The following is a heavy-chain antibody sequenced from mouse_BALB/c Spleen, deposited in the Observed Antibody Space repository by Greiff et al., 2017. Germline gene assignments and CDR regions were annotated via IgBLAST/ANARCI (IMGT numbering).Heavy chain of an antibody. CDR1: GFTFSSFG. CDR3: ARSRVYGNFDY. V-gene: IGHV5-17*02. Sequence: DVQLVESGGGLVQPGGSRKLSCAASGFTFSSFGMHWVRQAPEKGLEWVAYISSGSSTIYYADTVKGRFTISRDNPKNTLFLQMTSLRSEDTAMYYCARSRVYGNFDYWGQGTTLTVSS. CDR2: ISSGSSTI. J-gene: IGHJ2*01. D-gene: IGHD1-1*01.